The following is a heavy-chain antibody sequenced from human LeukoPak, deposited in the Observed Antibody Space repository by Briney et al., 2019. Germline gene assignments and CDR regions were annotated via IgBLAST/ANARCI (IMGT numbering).Heavy chain of an antibody. D-gene: IGHD4-17*01. Sequence: SETLSLTCTASGGSISNSSYYWGWIRQPPGKGLEWIGSIYYSGSTYYNPSLKSRVTISVDTSKNQFSLKLSSVTAADTAVYYCARNNGDRDYWGQGTLVTVSS. CDR1: GGSISNSSYY. V-gene: IGHV4-39*01. J-gene: IGHJ4*02. CDR3: ARNNGDRDY. CDR2: IYYSGST.